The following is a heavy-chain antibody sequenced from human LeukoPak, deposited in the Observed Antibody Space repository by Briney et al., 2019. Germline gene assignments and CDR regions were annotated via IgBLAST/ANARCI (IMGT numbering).Heavy chain of an antibody. J-gene: IGHJ4*02. CDR2: IYYSGST. CDR3: ARAYSPPQWSPFDY. D-gene: IGHD6-13*01. CDR1: GGSISSYY. Sequence: SETLSLTCTVSGGSISSYYWNWIRQPPGKGLEWIGSIYYSGSTYYKPSLKSRVTISLDTSKNQFSLKLSSVTAADTAVYYCARAYSPPQWSPFDYWGQGTLVTVSS. V-gene: IGHV4-39*07.